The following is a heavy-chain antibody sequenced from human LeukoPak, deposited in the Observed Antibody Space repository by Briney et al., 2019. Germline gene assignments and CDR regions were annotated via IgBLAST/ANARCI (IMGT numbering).Heavy chain of an antibody. CDR2: INWNGGST. V-gene: IGHV3-20*04. CDR1: GFTFDDYG. D-gene: IGHD3-10*01. J-gene: IGHJ4*02. CDR3: ARRITMVRGVNIRYYFDY. Sequence: GGSLRLSCAASGFTFDDYGMSWVRQAPGKGLEWVSGINWNGGSTGYADSVKGRFTISRDNAKNSLYLQMNSLRAEDTALYYCARRITMVRGVNIRYYFDYWGQGTPVTVSS.